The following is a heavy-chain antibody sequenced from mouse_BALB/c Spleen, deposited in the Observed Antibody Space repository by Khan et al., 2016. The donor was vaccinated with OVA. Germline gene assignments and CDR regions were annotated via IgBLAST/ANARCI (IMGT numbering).Heavy chain of an antibody. CDR3: ARSKITTWYFDV. D-gene: IGHD2-4*01. CDR2: ISSGSATI. CDR1: GFTFSHFG. J-gene: IGHJ1*01. Sequence: EVELVESGGGLVQPGGSRKLSCAASGFTFSHFGMHWIRQAPEKGLEWVAYISSGSATIYYADTMKGRFTISRDTPKNTLFLHMTRLRSEDTAMYYGARSKITTWYFDVWGAGTTVTVSS. V-gene: IGHV5-17*02.